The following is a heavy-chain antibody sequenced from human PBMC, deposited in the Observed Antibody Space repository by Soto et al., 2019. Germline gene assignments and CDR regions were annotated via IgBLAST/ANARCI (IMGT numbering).Heavy chain of an antibody. D-gene: IGHD2-2*01. J-gene: IGHJ4*02. V-gene: IGHV3-23*01. CDR2: ISGSGGST. CDR1: GFTFSSYA. Sequence: GGSLRLSCAASGFTFSSYAMSWVRQAPGKGLEWVSAISGSGGSTYYADSVKGRFTISRDNSKNTLYLQMNSLRAEDTAVYYCAKDQRGGRDIVVVPDHFDYWGQGTLVTVSS. CDR3: AKDQRGGRDIVVVPDHFDY.